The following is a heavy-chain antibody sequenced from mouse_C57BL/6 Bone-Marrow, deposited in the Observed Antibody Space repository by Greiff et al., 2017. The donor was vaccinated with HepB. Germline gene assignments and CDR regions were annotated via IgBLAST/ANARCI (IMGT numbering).Heavy chain of an antibody. Sequence: VKLMESGPGLVQPSQSLSITCTVSGFSLTSYGVHWVRQSPGKGLEWLGVIWSGGSTDYNAAFISRLSISKDNSKSQVFFKMNSLQADDTAIYYCARRRYDGYYGYAMDYWGQGTSVTVSS. CDR3: ARRRYDGYYGYAMDY. CDR1: GFSLTSYG. V-gene: IGHV2-2*01. J-gene: IGHJ4*01. CDR2: IWSGGST. D-gene: IGHD2-3*01.